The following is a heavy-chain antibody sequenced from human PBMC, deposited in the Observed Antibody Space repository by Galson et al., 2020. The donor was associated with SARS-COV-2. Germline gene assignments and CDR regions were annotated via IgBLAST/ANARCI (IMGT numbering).Heavy chain of an antibody. V-gene: IGHV1-2*02. CDR3: ARARVRAAAVRLNCYYDGMDV. Sequence: ASVKVSCKASGYTFTGYYIHWVRQAPGQGLEWMGWINPDSGGTKYAQKFQGRVSMTRDTSISTGYMELSRLRSDDTAVYYCARARVRAAAVRLNCYYDGMDVLGQWTTVTVSS. CDR1: GYTFTGYY. D-gene: IGHD6-13*01. CDR2: INPDSGGT. J-gene: IGHJ6*01.